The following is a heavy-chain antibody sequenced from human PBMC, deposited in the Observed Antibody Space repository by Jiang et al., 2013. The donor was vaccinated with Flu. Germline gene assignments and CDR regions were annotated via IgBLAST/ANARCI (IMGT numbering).Heavy chain of an antibody. J-gene: IGHJ3*02. Sequence: PGKGLEWMGYIYYSGSTYYNPSLKSRVTISVDTSKNQFSLKLSSVTAADTAVYYCARGLYGDYFSNAFDIWGQGTMVTVSS. CDR3: ARGLYGDYFSNAFDI. D-gene: IGHD4-17*01. CDR2: IYYSGST. V-gene: IGHV4-31*02.